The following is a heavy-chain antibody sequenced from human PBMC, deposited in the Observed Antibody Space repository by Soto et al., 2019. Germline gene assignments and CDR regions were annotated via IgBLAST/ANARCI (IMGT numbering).Heavy chain of an antibody. CDR3: ARMYGGNSDFDY. V-gene: IGHV1-18*01. CDR1: VYTFTTYG. Sequence: ASVKVCCKASVYTFTTYGISVVRQAPGQGLEWMGWIRAYNGNTNYAQKLKGRVTMTTDTSTSTAYMELRSLRSDDTAVYYCARMYGGNSDFDYWGQGTLVTVSS. CDR2: IRAYNGNT. D-gene: IGHD2-21*02. J-gene: IGHJ4*02.